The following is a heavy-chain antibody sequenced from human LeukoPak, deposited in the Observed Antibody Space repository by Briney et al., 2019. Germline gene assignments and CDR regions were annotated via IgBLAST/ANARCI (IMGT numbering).Heavy chain of an antibody. CDR1: GFTFSSYA. CDR2: ISYDGSNK. D-gene: IGHD2-15*01. J-gene: IGHJ4*02. V-gene: IGHV3-30*01. Sequence: GGSLRLSCAASGFTFSSYAMHWVRQAPGKGLEWVAVISYDGSNKYYADSVKGRFTISRDNSKNTLYLQMNSLRAEDTAVYYCARGRPYRIFTLSDYWGQGTLVTVSS. CDR3: ARGRPYRIFTLSDY.